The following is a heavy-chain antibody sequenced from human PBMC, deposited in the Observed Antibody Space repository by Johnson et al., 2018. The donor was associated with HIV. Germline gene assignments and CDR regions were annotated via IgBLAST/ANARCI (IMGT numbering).Heavy chain of an antibody. CDR2: ISYDGSNK. J-gene: IGHJ3*02. Sequence: QVQLVESGGGLIQPGGSLRLSCAASGFTFSSNYMSWVRQAPGKGLEWVAVISYDGSNKYYADSVKGRFTISRDNSKNTLHLQMNSLRAEDTAVYYCARLIVGAPGAFDIWGQGTMVTVSS. D-gene: IGHD1-26*01. V-gene: IGHV3-30*03. CDR1: GFTFSSNY. CDR3: ARLIVGAPGAFDI.